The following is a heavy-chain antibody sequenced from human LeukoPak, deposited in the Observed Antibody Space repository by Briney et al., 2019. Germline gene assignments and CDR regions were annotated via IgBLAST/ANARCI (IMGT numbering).Heavy chain of an antibody. D-gene: IGHD2-8*01. CDR3: ARDRAENARIGGMDV. V-gene: IGHV3-21*04. Sequence: GGSLTLSCAASSFILSIYSMIWVRQSPGKGLEWVSHIYESSSYIYYAVSVKGRFTISRDKAKNSIYLQMNSLRAEDTAIYYCARDRAENARIGGMDVWGQGTTVIVSS. CDR1: SFILSIYS. J-gene: IGHJ6*02. CDR2: IYESSSYI.